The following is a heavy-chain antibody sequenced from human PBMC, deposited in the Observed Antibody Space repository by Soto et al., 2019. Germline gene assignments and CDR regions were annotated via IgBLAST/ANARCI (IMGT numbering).Heavy chain of an antibody. CDR3: AKLSPASGP. D-gene: IGHD3-10*01. V-gene: IGHV3-23*01. CDR2: MSGSNANT. J-gene: IGHJ5*02. CDR1: GFTFSTSP. Sequence: EVQLLESGGGLVQPGGSLRLACAASGFTFSTSPMTWVRQAPGKGLEGVSSMSGSNANTSYTDSVKGRFTISRDNARSKLYLQMNSLRAEDTAVYYCAKLSPASGPWGLGTLVTVSS.